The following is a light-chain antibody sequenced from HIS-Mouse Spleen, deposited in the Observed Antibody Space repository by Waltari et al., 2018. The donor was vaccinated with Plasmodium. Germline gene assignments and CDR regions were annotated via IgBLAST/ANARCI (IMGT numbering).Light chain of an antibody. CDR3: YSAADNNRV. V-gene: IGLV3-27*01. CDR1: VLAKKY. J-gene: IGLJ3*02. CDR2: KDS. Sequence: SYELTQPSSVSVSPGQTARITCSGDVLAKKYARWFQLKPGQAPVLVIYKDSERPSGIPERFSGSSSGTTVTLTISGAQVEDEADYYCYSAADNNRVFGGGTKLTVL.